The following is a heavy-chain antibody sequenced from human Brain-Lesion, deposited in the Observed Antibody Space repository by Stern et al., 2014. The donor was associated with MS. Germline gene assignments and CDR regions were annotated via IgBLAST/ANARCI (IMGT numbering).Heavy chain of an antibody. Sequence: VHLVESGPGLVKPSETLSLTCTVSGGSISSSTYYWAWIRQPPGKGLEWIGNIYYSGFTYYNPSLKSRVTLSVDMSKNQFPLKLSSVTAADTAIYYCARHDSVPRPSQLYSARDRGPGYFDYWGQGTLVTVSS. CDR1: GGSISSSTYY. D-gene: IGHD1-26*01. J-gene: IGHJ4*02. CDR3: ARHDSVPRPSQLYSARDRGPGYFDY. CDR2: IYYSGFT. V-gene: IGHV4-39*01.